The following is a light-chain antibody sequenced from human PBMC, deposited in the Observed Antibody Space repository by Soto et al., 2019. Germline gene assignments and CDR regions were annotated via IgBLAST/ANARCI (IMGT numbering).Light chain of an antibody. Sequence: DIQMTQSPSTLSASVGDRVTITCRASQSISGWLAWYQQKPGEAPKLLIYGASALPRGVPSRFSGSGSGTKFTLTIASLQPDDFATYYCQQYETFSGTFGPGTKVDIK. J-gene: IGKJ1*01. V-gene: IGKV1-5*01. CDR1: QSISGW. CDR3: QQYETFSGT. CDR2: GAS.